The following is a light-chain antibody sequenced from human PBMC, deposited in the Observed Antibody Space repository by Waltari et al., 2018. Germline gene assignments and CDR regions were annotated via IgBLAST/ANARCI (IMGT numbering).Light chain of an antibody. CDR3: QQYNNWPLYT. J-gene: IGKJ2*01. CDR2: DAS. V-gene: IGKV3-15*01. Sequence: EAMMTHSPATLSVSPGDRATPSCRACQSVSNKGAWLQQKPGQAPSLLIYDASTRATGVPARFSGSGSGTEFTLTISSLQTEDFAVYYCQQYNNWPLYTFGQGTKLEIK. CDR1: QSVSNK.